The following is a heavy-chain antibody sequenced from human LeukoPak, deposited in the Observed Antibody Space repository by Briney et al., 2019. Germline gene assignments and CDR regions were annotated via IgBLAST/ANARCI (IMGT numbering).Heavy chain of an antibody. J-gene: IGHJ4*02. CDR3: AREGDCSGGSCPSRRKEVDY. CDR1: GYTFTSYY. V-gene: IGHV1-46*01. Sequence: ASVKVSCKASGYTFTSYYMHWVRQAPGQGLEWMGIINPSGGSTSYAQKFQGRVTMTRDTSTSTVYMELSSLRSEDTAVYYCAREGDCSGGSCPSRRKEVDYWGQGTLVTVSS. D-gene: IGHD2-15*01. CDR2: INPSGGST.